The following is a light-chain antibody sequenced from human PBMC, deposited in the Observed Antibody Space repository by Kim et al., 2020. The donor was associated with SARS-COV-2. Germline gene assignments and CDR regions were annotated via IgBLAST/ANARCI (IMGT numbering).Light chain of an antibody. CDR3: QQYEHWPMT. Sequence: VSPGERAPLSCRASQRLTNCLAWYQQKSGQAPRLVIYDISTRATGIPARFIGSGSGTEFTLTISSLQSEDFAVYFCQQYEHWPMTFGRGTRLEIK. CDR2: DIS. V-gene: IGKV3-15*01. CDR1: QRLTNC. J-gene: IGKJ5*01.